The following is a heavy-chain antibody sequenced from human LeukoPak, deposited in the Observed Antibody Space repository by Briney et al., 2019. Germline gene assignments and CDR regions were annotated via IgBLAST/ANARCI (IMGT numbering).Heavy chain of an antibody. J-gene: IGHJ5*02. Sequence: ASVKVSCKASGYTFTSYGISWVRQAPGQGLEWMGGIIPIFGTANYAQKFQGRVTITADESTSTAYMELSSLRSEDTAVYYCARGIVDTAMVYWFDPWGQGTLATVSS. CDR1: GYTFTSYG. CDR2: IIPIFGTA. D-gene: IGHD5-18*01. CDR3: ARGIVDTAMVYWFDP. V-gene: IGHV1-69*13.